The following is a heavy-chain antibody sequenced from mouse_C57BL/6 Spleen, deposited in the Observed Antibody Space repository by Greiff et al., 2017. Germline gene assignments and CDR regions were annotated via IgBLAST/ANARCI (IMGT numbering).Heavy chain of an antibody. D-gene: IGHD4-1*01. CDR3: AREMGGGVGY. CDR1: GFTFSSYG. J-gene: IGHJ3*01. V-gene: IGHV5-6*01. Sequence: EVKLVESGGDLVKPGGSLKLSCAASGFTFSSYGMSWVRQTPDKRLEWVATISSGGSYTYYPASVKGRFTISRNNAKNTLYLQMSSLKSEDTAMYYWAREMGGGVGYRGQGTLVTVSA. CDR2: ISSGGSYT.